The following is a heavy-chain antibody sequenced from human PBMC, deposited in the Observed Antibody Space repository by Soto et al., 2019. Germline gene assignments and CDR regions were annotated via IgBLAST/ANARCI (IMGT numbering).Heavy chain of an antibody. V-gene: IGHV1-18*01. J-gene: IGHJ4*02. Sequence: GASMKVSCKASGYNFRSYAISWVGQAPGQGLERKGRIATSNCATNYALIFQDRLTITTDTSTKTAYMELRSLTSDDTAVYYCAKVASSGSYPEHFDFWGQGTQVTVSS. CDR1: GYNFRSYA. CDR3: AKVASSGSYPEHFDF. CDR2: IATSNCAT. D-gene: IGHD1-26*01.